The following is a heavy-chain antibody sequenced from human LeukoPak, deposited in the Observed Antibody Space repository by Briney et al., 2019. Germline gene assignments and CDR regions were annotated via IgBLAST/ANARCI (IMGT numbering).Heavy chain of an antibody. CDR2: ISYDGSNK. V-gene: IGHV3-30*04. J-gene: IGHJ4*02. D-gene: IGHD3-10*01. CDR1: GFTFSSYA. Sequence: GGSLRLSCAASGFTFSSYAMHWVRQAPGRGLEWVAVISYDGSNKYYADSVKGRFTISRDNSKNTLYLQMNSLRAEDTAVYYCASPYYYGSGSLDYWGQGTLVTVSS. CDR3: ASPYYYGSGSLDY.